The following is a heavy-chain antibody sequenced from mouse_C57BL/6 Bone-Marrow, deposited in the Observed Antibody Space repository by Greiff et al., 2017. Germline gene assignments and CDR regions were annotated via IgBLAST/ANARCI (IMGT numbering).Heavy chain of an antibody. CDR2: SRNKANDYTT. J-gene: IGHJ4*01. CDR3: ARDAGGNYGWDYAMDY. V-gene: IGHV7-1*01. Sequence: EVQVVESGGGLVQSGRSLRLSCATSGFTFSDFYMEWVRQAPGKGLEWIAASRNKANDYTTEYSASVKGRFIVSRDTSQSILYLQMNALRAEDTAIYYCARDAGGNYGWDYAMDYWGQGTSVTVSS. D-gene: IGHD2-1*01. CDR1: GFTFSDFY.